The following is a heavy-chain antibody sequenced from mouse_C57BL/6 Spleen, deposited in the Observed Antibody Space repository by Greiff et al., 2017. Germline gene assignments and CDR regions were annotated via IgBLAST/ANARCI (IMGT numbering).Heavy chain of an antibody. CDR2: ISGGGGNT. CDR1: GFTFSSYT. CDR3: ARGGPYFDY. Sequence: EVKLVESGGGLVKPGGSLKLSCAASGFTFSSYTMSWVRQTPEKRLEWVGTISGGGGNTYYPDSVKGRFTISRDNAKNTLYLQMSSLRSEDTALYYGARGGPYFDYWGQGTTLTVSS. J-gene: IGHJ2*01. V-gene: IGHV5-9*01.